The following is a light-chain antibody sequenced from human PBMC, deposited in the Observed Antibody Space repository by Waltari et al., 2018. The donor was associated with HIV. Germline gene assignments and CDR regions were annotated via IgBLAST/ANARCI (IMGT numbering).Light chain of an antibody. CDR2: EVS. V-gene: IGLV2-14*01. J-gene: IGLJ2*01. Sequence: QSALTQPASVSGSPGQSITISCTGTSSDVGGYNYVSWYQQHPGKAPKLMIYEVSNRPSGVSNRFSGSKSGNTASLTISGLQAEDEAVYFCCSYAGADTPVVFGGGTKLTVL. CDR3: CSYAGADTPVV. CDR1: SSDVGGYNY.